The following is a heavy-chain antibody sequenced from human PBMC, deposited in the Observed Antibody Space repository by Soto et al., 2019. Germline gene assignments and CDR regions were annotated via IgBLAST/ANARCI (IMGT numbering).Heavy chain of an antibody. Sequence: ASVKVSCKASGFTFTISAIQWVRQARGQRLEWIGWIVVGSGNTKYTQKFQDRVTITRDMSTSTTYMELSSLRSDDTAVYYCAADWRYCSSTSCYVWDHQGPPSDVWG. J-gene: IGHJ6*02. D-gene: IGHD2-2*01. CDR3: AADWRYCSSTSCYVWDHQGPPSDV. CDR2: IVVGSGNT. CDR1: GFTFTISA. V-gene: IGHV1-58*02.